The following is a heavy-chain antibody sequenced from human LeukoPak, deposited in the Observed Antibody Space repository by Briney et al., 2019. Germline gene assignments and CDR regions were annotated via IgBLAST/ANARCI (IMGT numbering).Heavy chain of an antibody. D-gene: IGHD6-13*01. CDR2: ISAYNGNT. J-gene: IGHJ5*02. Sequence: GASVKVSCKASGYTFTSYGISWVRQAPGQGLEWMGWISAYNGNTNYAQKLQGRVTMTTDTSTSTAYMELRSLRSDDTAVYYCAREHSLIAAARALNWFDPWGQGTLVTVSS. V-gene: IGHV1-18*01. CDR1: GYTFTSYG. CDR3: AREHSLIAAARALNWFDP.